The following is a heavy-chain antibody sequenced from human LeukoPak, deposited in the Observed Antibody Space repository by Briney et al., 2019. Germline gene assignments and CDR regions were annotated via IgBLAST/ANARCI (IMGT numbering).Heavy chain of an antibody. CDR1: GFTFSRYG. J-gene: IGHJ4*02. D-gene: IGHD6-19*01. Sequence: PGGSLRLSCAASGFTFSRYGMHWVRQAPGKGLVWVAFIRYDGSNKYYADSVKGRFTISRDDFKNTLSLQMSSLRAEDTAVYYCAKDRAVAGRTSYYFDYWGQGTLVTVSS. CDR2: IRYDGSNK. V-gene: IGHV3-30*02. CDR3: AKDRAVAGRTSYYFDY.